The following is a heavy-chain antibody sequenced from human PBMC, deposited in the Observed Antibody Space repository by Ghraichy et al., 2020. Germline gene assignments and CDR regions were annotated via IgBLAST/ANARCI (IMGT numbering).Heavy chain of an antibody. V-gene: IGHV3-23*01. D-gene: IGHD1-26*01. CDR3: AKEGDSGSYED. CDR1: GFTFSSYA. Sequence: LTCAASGFTFSSYAMSWVRQAPGKGLEWVSAISGSGGSTYYADSVKGRFTISRDNSKNTLYLQMNSLRAEDTAVYYCAKEGDSGSYEDWGQGTLVTVSS. J-gene: IGHJ4*02. CDR2: ISGSGGST.